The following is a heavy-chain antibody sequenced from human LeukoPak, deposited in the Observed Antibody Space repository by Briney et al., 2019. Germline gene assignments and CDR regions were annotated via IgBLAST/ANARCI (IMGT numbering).Heavy chain of an antibody. J-gene: IGHJ5*02. D-gene: IGHD6-13*01. Sequence: SETLSLTCAVSGGSISSNNWWSCVRQPPGKGLEWIGEIYHSGSTYYNPSLKSRVTISVDKSKNQFSLKLNSVTAADTAVYYCATTFFSSWVGWLDPWGQGTLVTVSS. CDR1: GGSISSNNW. CDR2: IYHSGST. CDR3: ATTFFSSWVGWLDP. V-gene: IGHV4-4*02.